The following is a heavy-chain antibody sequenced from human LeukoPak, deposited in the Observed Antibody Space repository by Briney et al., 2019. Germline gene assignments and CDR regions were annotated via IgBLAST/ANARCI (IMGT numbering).Heavy chain of an antibody. J-gene: IGHJ6*03. CDR3: ARQPPFYCSSTSCYKSDYYYYYMDV. CDR1: GYTFTSYY. V-gene: IGHV1-46*01. D-gene: IGHD2-2*02. Sequence: ASAKVSCKASGYTFTSYYMHWVRQAPGQGLEWMGIINPSGGSTSYAQKFQGRVTMTRDMSTSTVYMELSSLRSEDTAVYYCARQPPFYCSSTSCYKSDYYYYYMDVWGKGTTVTVS. CDR2: INPSGGST.